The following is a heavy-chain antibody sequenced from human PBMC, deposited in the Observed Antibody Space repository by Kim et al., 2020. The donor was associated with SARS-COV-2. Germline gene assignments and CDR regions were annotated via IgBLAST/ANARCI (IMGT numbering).Heavy chain of an antibody. CDR2: IKQDGSER. D-gene: IGHD1-26*01. CDR1: GFTFSNYW. J-gene: IGHJ4*02. CDR3: ARGRGTWSYYLPFDC. V-gene: IGHV3-7*01. Sequence: GGSLRLSCAASGFTFSNYWMTWVRQAPGKGLEWVAKIKQDGSERDYADSVKGRFTISRDNTKNSLYLQMNSLRAEDTAVYYCARGRGTWSYYLPFDCWGQGTLVTVSS.